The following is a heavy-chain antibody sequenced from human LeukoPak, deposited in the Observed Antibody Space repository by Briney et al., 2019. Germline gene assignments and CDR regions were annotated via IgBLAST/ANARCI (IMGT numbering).Heavy chain of an antibody. V-gene: IGHV3-9*01. Sequence: GGSLRLSCAATGFSFEDYGMHWVRQPPVKGLEWVSGISWNGGSTDYADSVKGRFTISRDNAKNSLYLQLSSLRPEDTALYYCAKHMRATNTYYFYGLDVWGQGTTVTVSS. CDR1: GFSFEDYG. J-gene: IGHJ6*02. CDR3: AKHMRATNTYYFYGLDV. D-gene: IGHD1-26*01. CDR2: ISWNGGST.